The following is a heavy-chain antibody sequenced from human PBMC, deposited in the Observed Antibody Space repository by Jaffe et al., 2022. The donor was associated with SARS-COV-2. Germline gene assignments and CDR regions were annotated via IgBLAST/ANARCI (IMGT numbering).Heavy chain of an antibody. D-gene: IGHD2-21*01. J-gene: IGHJ6*03. CDR2: ISGSSSFK. CDR3: ARDGDFSNYYYYMDV. Sequence: EVQLVESGGGLVKPGGSLRLSCVASGFTFSSYTMNWVRQAPGKGLEWVSFISGSSSFKKYADSVKGRFTISRDNAKNSLYLQMNSLRAEDTAVYYCARDGDFSNYYYYMDVWGKGTTVTVSS. V-gene: IGHV3-21*01. CDR1: GFTFSSYT.